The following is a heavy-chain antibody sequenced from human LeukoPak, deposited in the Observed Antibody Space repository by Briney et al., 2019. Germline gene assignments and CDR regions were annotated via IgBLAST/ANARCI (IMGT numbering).Heavy chain of an antibody. J-gene: IGHJ4*02. D-gene: IGHD6-13*01. V-gene: IGHV4-34*01. Sequence: SETLSLTCAVYGGSFSGYYWSWIRQPPGKGLEWIGEINHSGSTNYNPSLKSRVTISVDTSKNQFSLKLSSVTAADTAVYYCATGIAKYYFDYWGQGTLVTVSS. CDR1: GGSFSGYY. CDR3: ATGIAKYYFDY. CDR2: INHSGST.